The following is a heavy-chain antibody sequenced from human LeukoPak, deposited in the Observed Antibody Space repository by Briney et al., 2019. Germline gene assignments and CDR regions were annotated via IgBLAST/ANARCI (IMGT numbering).Heavy chain of an antibody. CDR1: GGSISSNNW. CDR3: ASPQVGAAFDI. Sequence: ASETPSLTCAVSGGSISSNNWWSWVRQPPGKGLEWIGEIYHSGNSNYNPSLKSRVTISVDKSKNQFSLKLSSVTAADTAVYYCASPQVGAAFDIWGQGTMVTASS. CDR2: IYHSGNS. J-gene: IGHJ3*02. D-gene: IGHD1-26*01. V-gene: IGHV4-4*02.